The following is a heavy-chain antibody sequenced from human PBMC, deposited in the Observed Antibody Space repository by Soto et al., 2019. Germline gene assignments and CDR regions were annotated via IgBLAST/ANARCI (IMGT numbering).Heavy chain of an antibody. CDR3: ARATSGIALAGAYYFDY. CDR1: GCSISSGGYY. D-gene: IGHD6-19*01. CDR2: IYYSGSN. Sequence: QVQLQESGPGLVKPSQTLSLTCTVSGCSISSGGYYWRWIRQHPGKGLEWIGYIYYSGSNYYNPSLKSRVTISVDTSKNQFALKLSSVTAADTAVYYCARATSGIALAGAYYFDYWGQGTLVTVSS. J-gene: IGHJ4*02. V-gene: IGHV4-31*03.